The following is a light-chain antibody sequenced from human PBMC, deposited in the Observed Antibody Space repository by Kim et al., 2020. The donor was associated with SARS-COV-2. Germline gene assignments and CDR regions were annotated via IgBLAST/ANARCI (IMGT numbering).Light chain of an antibody. V-gene: IGKV3-15*01. CDR2: GAS. Sequence: EIVMTQSPATLSVSPGERATLSCRASQSVSSNLAWYQQKPGQAPRLLIYGASTRATGIPARFSGSGSGTEFTLTISSLQSEDFAVYYCQQYHNCPPRTTFGGGTKVDIK. J-gene: IGKJ4*01. CDR3: QQYHNCPPRTT. CDR1: QSVSSN.